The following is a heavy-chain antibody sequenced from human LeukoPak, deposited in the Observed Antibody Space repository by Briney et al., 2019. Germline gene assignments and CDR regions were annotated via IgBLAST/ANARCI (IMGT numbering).Heavy chain of an antibody. V-gene: IGHV5-51*01. CDR3: ARPDYFASHD. J-gene: IGHJ4*02. Sequence: KHGESLKISCRASGYHFPKSWIGWVRQMPGKGLEWVAIIYPDDSRTNYSPSFQGHVTISVDRSINTAYLQWSSLRASDTAMYYCARPDYFASHDWGQGTLVTVST. CDR1: GYHFPKSW. D-gene: IGHD3-10*01. CDR2: IYPDDSRT.